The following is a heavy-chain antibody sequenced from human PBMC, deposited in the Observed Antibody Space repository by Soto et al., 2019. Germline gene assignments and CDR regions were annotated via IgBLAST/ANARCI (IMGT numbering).Heavy chain of an antibody. D-gene: IGHD3-10*01. J-gene: IGHJ6*02. V-gene: IGHV1-24*01. CDR3: ATPRGQLWSPHLYYYYYGMDV. Sequence: SVNLPCTISGSRHPELSRHLVRQAHGKGLEWMGGFDPEDGETIYAQKFQGRVTMTEDTSTDTAYMELSSLRSEDTAVYYCATPRGQLWSPHLYYYYYGMDVGGQGTT. CDR1: GSRHPELS. CDR2: FDPEDGET.